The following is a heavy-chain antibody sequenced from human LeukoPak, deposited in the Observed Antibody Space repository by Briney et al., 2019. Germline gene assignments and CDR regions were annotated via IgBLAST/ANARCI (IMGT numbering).Heavy chain of an antibody. J-gene: IGHJ4*02. D-gene: IGHD1-26*01. CDR1: GGTFSSYA. CDR3: ARDSVGATEPFDY. CDR2: IIPIFGTA. V-gene: IGHV1-69*05. Sequence: GSSVKVSCKASGGTFSSYAISWVRQAPGQGLEWMGRIIPIFGTANYAQKFQGKVTITTDESTSTAYMELSSLRSEDTAVYYCARDSVGATEPFDYWGQGTLVTVSS.